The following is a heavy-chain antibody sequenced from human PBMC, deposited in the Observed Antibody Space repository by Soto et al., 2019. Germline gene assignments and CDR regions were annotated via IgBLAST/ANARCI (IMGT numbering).Heavy chain of an antibody. CDR1: GGSISSYY. CDR2: IYYSGST. Sequence: SETLSLTCTVSGGSISSYYWSWIRQPPGKGLEWIGYIYYSGSTNYNPSLKSRVTISVDTSKNQFSLKLSSVTAADTAVYYCARDSDGDYYFDYWGQGTLVTAPQ. CDR3: ARDSDGDYYFDY. D-gene: IGHD4-17*01. V-gene: IGHV4-59*01. J-gene: IGHJ4*02.